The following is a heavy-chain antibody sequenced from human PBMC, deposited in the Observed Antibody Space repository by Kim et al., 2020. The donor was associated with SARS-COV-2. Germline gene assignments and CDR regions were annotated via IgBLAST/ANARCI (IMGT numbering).Heavy chain of an antibody. Sequence: GGSLRLFCAAAGFTVSDHYLTWVRQAPGKGLEWISMIHTDGTTYYADSVMGRFTISRDTSKNTLYLQMNNLRAEDTAVYYCRRGHWGDSPSWGQGTRITMST. J-gene: IGHJ4*02. D-gene: IGHD2-21*02. CDR1: GFTVSDHY. CDR2: IHTDGTT. V-gene: IGHV3-53*01. CDR3: RRGHWGDSPS.